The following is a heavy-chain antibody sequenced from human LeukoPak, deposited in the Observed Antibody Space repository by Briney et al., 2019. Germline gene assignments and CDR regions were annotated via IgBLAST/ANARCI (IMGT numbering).Heavy chain of an antibody. V-gene: IGHV3-30-3*01. CDR3: ARENSHTY. CDR2: ISYDGSIK. D-gene: IGHD4-23*01. Sequence: PGRSLRLSCAASGFTLTTFAMHWVRQAPGKGLEWVAVISYDGSIKYYGGSVQGRFIISRDTSINTLYLEMNNLRSDDTAVYYCARENSHTYWGQGTLVTVSS. CDR1: GFTLTTFA. J-gene: IGHJ4*02.